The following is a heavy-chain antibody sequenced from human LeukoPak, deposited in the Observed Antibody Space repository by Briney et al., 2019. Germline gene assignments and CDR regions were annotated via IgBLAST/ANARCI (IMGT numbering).Heavy chain of an antibody. D-gene: IGHD6-13*01. CDR1: GGSFSGYS. J-gene: IGHJ2*01. Sequence: SETLSLTCAVYGGSFSGYSWTWIRQPPGKGLEWIGEFNHSGSTNYKPSLKSRVTMSVDTSKNQFSLKLNSVTAADTAVYYCARVSSSWYQDWYFDLWGRGTLVTVSS. CDR3: ARVSSSWYQDWYFDL. V-gene: IGHV4-34*01. CDR2: FNHSGST.